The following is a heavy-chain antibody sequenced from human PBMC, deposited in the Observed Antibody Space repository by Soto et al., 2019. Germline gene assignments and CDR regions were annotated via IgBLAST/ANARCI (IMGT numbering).Heavy chain of an antibody. J-gene: IGHJ6*02. CDR1: GDTFINYS. V-gene: IGHV1-69*01. D-gene: IGHD2-2*01. CDR3: ARVGIRLIPADLGGGYHFQGLDV. Sequence: QVQLVQSAAEEKKPGSSVKISCKASGDTFINYSFSWMRQAPGQGLEWIGGIVPMSGGPNSAEKFHDRLTIPADRSMGTVTMQLSTLTPDDTAVYYCARVGIRLIPADLGGGYHFQGLDVWGQGTKVTVS. CDR2: IVPMSGGP.